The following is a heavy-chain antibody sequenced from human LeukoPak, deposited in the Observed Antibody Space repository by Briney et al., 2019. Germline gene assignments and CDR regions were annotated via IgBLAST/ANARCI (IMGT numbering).Heavy chain of an antibody. CDR3: ARRRYYDSSGYEDY. D-gene: IGHD3-22*01. Sequence: SETLSLTCTVSGGSISSYYWSWIRQPPGKGLEWIGYIYYSGSTNYNPSLKSRVTISVDTSKNQFSLKPSSVTAADTAVYYCARRRYYDSSGYEDYWGQGTLVTVSS. J-gene: IGHJ4*02. CDR1: GGSISSYY. CDR2: IYYSGST. V-gene: IGHV4-59*08.